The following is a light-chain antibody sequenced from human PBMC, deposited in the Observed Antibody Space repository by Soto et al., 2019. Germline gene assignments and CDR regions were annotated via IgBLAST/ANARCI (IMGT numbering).Light chain of an antibody. CDR3: AAWDDSLNGFV. CDR1: SSNIGSNT. CDR2: SDN. V-gene: IGLV1-44*01. Sequence: QAVVTQPPSASGTPGQRVTISCSGSSSNIGSNTVNWYQQLPGTAPKVLFYSDNQRPSGVPDRFSASKSGTSASLAISGLQSEDEADYYCAAWDDSLNGFVFGTGTQLTVL. J-gene: IGLJ7*01.